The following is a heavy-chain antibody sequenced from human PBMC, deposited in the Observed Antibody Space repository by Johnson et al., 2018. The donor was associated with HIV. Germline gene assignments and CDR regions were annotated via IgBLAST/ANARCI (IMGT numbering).Heavy chain of an antibody. CDR1: GFTFSNAW. CDR2: IKSKSDGGTT. Sequence: VQLVESGGGLVKPGVSLRLSCAASGFTFSNAWMSWVRQAPGKGLEWVGRIKSKSDGGTTDYAAPVKGRFTISRDDSKNTLYLQMNSLRAEDTAVYYCAKDVEYCTGGVCPYDAFDIWGQGTMVTVSS. CDR3: AKDVEYCTGGVCPYDAFDI. D-gene: IGHD2-8*02. V-gene: IGHV3-15*01. J-gene: IGHJ3*02.